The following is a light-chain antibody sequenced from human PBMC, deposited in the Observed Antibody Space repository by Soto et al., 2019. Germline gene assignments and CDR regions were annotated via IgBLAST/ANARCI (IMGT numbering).Light chain of an antibody. CDR3: QQYGSSPQT. Sequence: EIVLTQSPGTLPLSPGERATLSCRASQSVSSSYLAWYQQKPGQAPRPLIYGASSRATGIPDRFSGSGSGTDFTLTISRLEPEDLAVYYCQQYGSSPQTFDQGTKVEIK. V-gene: IGKV3-20*01. J-gene: IGKJ1*01. CDR1: QSVSSSY. CDR2: GAS.